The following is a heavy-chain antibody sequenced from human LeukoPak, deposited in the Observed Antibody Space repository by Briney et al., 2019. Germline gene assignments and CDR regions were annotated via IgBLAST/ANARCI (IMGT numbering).Heavy chain of an antibody. CDR1: GGSISSYY. CDR3: ARDLDLTFDY. CDR2: IYHSGST. Sequence: SETLSLTCTVSGGSISSYYWGWIRQPPGKGLEWIGSIYHSGSTYYNPSLKSRVTISVDTSKNQFSLKLSSVTAADTAVYYCARDLDLTFDYWGQGTLVTVSS. V-gene: IGHV4-38-2*02. J-gene: IGHJ4*02.